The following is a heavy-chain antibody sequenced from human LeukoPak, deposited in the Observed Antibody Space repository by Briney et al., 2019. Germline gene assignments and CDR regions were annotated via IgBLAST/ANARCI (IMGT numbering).Heavy chain of an antibody. CDR2: VFTSGIISGNT. CDR1: GGSITNYY. Sequence: SETLSLTCTVSGGSITNYYWSWIRQPPGKGLEWIGRVFTSGIISGNTNYNPSLKSRVTMSVDTSNNQFSLKLTSVTAADTAVYYCARDRYYYDSSSYYSAFHTWGQGTMVTVSS. D-gene: IGHD3-22*01. CDR3: ARDRYYYDSSSYYSAFHT. J-gene: IGHJ3*02. V-gene: IGHV4-4*07.